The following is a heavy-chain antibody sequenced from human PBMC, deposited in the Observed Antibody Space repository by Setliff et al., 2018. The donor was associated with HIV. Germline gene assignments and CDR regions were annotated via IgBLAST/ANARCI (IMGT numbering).Heavy chain of an antibody. CDR2: IYTSGSS. CDR1: GGSINNYQ. CDR3: ARGEPVDILTGYFDY. J-gene: IGHJ4*02. D-gene: IGHD3-9*01. V-gene: IGHV4-4*08. Sequence: SETLSLTCTVSGVSGGSINNYQWSWIRQPPGKGLEWIGYIYTSGSSNYNPSLKSRVTISGDTSKRQFSLKMSSVTAADTAVYYCARGEPVDILTGYFDYWGQGTLVTSPQ.